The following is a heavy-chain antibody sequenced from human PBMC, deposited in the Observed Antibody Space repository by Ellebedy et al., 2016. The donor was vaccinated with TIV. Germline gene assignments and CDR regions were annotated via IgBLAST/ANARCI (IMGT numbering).Heavy chain of an antibody. CDR2: INSDNGNT. Sequence: AASVKVSCKASGYTFTTYAMHWVRQAPGQRLGWMGWINSDNGNTKYSQKFQGRVTITRDTSASTAYMELSSLRSEDTAVYYCARVWYGDYTSFAAFDIWGQGTMVTVSS. J-gene: IGHJ3*02. CDR3: ARVWYGDYTSFAAFDI. CDR1: GYTFTTYA. D-gene: IGHD4-17*01. V-gene: IGHV1-3*04.